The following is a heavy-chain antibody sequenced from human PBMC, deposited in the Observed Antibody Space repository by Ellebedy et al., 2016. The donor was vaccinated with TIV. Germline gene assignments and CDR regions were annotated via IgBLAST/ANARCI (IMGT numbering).Heavy chain of an antibody. J-gene: IGHJ4*02. Sequence: GESLKISCAASGFTFSSYGMNWVRQAPGKGLEWVSYISSSSSTIHYADSVKGRFTISRDNAKNSLYLQMNSLRDEDTAVYYCARDRGGYTYGNFDYWGQGTLVTVSS. CDR3: ARDRGGYTYGNFDY. CDR1: GFTFSSYG. D-gene: IGHD5-18*01. CDR2: ISSSSSTI. V-gene: IGHV3-48*02.